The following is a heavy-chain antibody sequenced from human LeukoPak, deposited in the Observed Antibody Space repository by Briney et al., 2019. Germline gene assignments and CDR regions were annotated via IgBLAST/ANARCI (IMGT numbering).Heavy chain of an antibody. CDR1: GFTFSSYA. J-gene: IGHJ4*02. CDR2: ISYDGSNK. D-gene: IGHD3-16*02. V-gene: IGHV3-30*04. Sequence: GGSLRLSCAASGFTFSSYAMHWVRQAPGKGLEWVAVISYDGSNKYYADSVKGRFTISRDNSKNTLYLQMNSLRAEDTAVYYCARPPPEDYVWGSYRHPYFDYWGQGTLVTVSS. CDR3: ARPPPEDYVWGSYRHPYFDY.